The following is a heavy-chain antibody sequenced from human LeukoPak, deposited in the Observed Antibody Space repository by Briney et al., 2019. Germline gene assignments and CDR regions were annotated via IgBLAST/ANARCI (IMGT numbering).Heavy chain of an antibody. Sequence: GGSLRLSCAASGFTFSSYAMSWVRQAPGKGLEWVSAISGSGGSTYYADSVKGWFTISRDNSKNTLYLQMNSLRAEDTAVYYCAKQPRPEVPAAYFDYWGQGTLVTVSS. V-gene: IGHV3-23*01. CDR1: GFTFSSYA. CDR2: ISGSGGST. CDR3: AKQPRPEVPAAYFDY. J-gene: IGHJ4*02. D-gene: IGHD2-2*01.